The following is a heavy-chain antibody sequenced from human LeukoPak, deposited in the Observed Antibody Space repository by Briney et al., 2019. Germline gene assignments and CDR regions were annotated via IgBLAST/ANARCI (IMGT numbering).Heavy chain of an antibody. CDR3: AKGGYTTWSDP. CDR2: IRSNGGDT. V-gene: IGHV3-23*01. Sequence: GGSLRLSCAASGFTFTSHSMSWVRQAPGKGLEWVSTIRSNGGDTYYADSVKGRFTISRDNSKNTVYLEMNSLRAEDSAVYYCAKGGYTTWSDPWGQGTLVTVSS. CDR1: GFTFTSHS. D-gene: IGHD2-15*01. J-gene: IGHJ5*02.